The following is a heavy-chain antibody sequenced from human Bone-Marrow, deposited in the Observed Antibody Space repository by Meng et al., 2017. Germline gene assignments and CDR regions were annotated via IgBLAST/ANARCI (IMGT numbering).Heavy chain of an antibody. Sequence: VQLVECGAEVKEPGSSVKVSCKASGGTFSSYAISWVRQAPGQGLEWMGGIIPIFGTANYAKKCQGRVTITADESTSTAYMELSSLRSEDTAVYYCARAYYDFWSGYYTHFDYWGQGTLVTVSS. J-gene: IGHJ4*02. V-gene: IGHV1-69*01. CDR3: ARAYYDFWSGYYTHFDY. D-gene: IGHD3-3*01. CDR2: IIPIFGTA. CDR1: GGTFSSYA.